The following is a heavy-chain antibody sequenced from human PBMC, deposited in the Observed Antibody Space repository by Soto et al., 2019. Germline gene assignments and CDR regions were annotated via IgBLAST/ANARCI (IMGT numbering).Heavy chain of an antibody. CDR3: ARTLSTYYYDSRGYYSGPYYYYGMDV. V-gene: IGHV1-2*02. Sequence: APVKVACKASGYTFTGYYMHWVRHAPGQGLEWMGWINPNSAGTNYAQKILGRVTMSMDTSISTPHNELSRLRSDDNPVYYSARTLSTYYYDSRGYYSGPYYYYGMDVWGPGTTVTVSS. CDR2: INPNSAGT. J-gene: IGHJ6*02. D-gene: IGHD3-22*01. CDR1: GYTFTGYY.